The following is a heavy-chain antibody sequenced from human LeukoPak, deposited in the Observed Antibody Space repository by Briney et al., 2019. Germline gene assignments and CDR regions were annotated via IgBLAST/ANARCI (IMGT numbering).Heavy chain of an antibody. Sequence: GGSLRLSCAASGFTFSSYWMHWVRQAPGKGLVWVSRINSDGSSTSYADSVKGRFTISRDNAKNTLYLQMNSLRAEDTAVYYCAGDLRVYSYYYGMDVWGQGTTVTVSS. D-gene: IGHD6-13*01. CDR1: GFTFSSYW. CDR3: AGDLRVYSYYYGMDV. J-gene: IGHJ6*02. CDR2: INSDGSST. V-gene: IGHV3-74*01.